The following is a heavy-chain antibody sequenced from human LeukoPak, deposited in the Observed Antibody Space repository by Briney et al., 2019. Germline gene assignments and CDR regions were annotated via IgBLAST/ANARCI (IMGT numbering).Heavy chain of an antibody. J-gene: IGHJ5*02. D-gene: IGHD6-13*01. V-gene: IGHV1-46*01. CDR1: GDTFTNHY. CDR2: INPSGGGA. CDR3: ARDVSHSGSRDAWWFDP. Sequence: GASVKVSCKASGDTFTNHYMHWVRQAPGQGLEWMGIINPSGGGASYAQKFQGRVTMTRDMSTNTFYMELSSLRFEDTAVYYCARDVSHSGSRDAWWFDPWGQGTLVTVSS.